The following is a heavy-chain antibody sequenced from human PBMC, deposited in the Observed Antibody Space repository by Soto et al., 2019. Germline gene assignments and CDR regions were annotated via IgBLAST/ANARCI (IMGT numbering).Heavy chain of an antibody. V-gene: IGHV4-39*07. Sequence: PSETLSLTCTVSGGSISSSSYYWGWIRQPPGKGLEWIGSIYYSGSTYYNPSLKSRVTISVDTSKNQFSLELSFVTAADTAVYYCARKIVRGVITNNWFDPWGQGTLVTVSS. CDR2: IYYSGST. CDR1: GGSISSSSYY. J-gene: IGHJ5*02. CDR3: ARKIVRGVITNNWFDP. D-gene: IGHD3-10*01.